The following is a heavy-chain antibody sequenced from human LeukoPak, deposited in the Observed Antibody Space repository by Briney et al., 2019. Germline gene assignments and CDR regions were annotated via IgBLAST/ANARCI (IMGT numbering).Heavy chain of an antibody. J-gene: IGHJ4*01. D-gene: IGHD1/OR15-1a*01. CDR3: ATEGTTVTGTPSGYFDF. CDR2: IRYDGSNR. CDR1: GFTFSTYD. Sequence: PGGSLRLSCAASGFTFSTYDMHWVRQAPGKGLEWVAYIRYDGSNRYYGDSVKGRSTISRDNSKNTVYVQMNSLRGEDTAIYYCATEGTTVTGTPSGYFDFWGHGTLVTVSS. V-gene: IGHV3-30*02.